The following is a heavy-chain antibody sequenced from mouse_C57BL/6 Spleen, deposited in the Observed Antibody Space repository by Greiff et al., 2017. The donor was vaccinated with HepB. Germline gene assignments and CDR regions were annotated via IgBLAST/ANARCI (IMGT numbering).Heavy chain of an antibody. CDR3: AGWLLRGTFDY. CDR2: FNPSNGGT. CDR1: GYTFTSYW. V-gene: IGHV1-53*01. Sequence: QVQLQQPGTELVKPGASVKLSCKASGYTFTSYWMHWVKQRPGQGLEWIGNFNPSNGGTNYNEKFKSKATLTVDKSSSTAYMQISSLTSEDSAVYYCAGWLLRGTFDYWGQGTTLTVSS. D-gene: IGHD2-3*01. J-gene: IGHJ2*01.